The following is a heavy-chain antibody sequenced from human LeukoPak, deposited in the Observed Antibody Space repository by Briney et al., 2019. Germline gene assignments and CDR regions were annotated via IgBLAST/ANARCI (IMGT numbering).Heavy chain of an antibody. V-gene: IGHV3-21*01. Sequence: GGSLRLSCAASGFTFSSYSMNWVRQAPGKGLEWVSSITSSSSYIYYADSVKGRFTISRDNAKNSLYLQMNNLRAEDTAVYYCASRVVTATFDAFDIWGQGTMVTVSS. CDR3: ASRVVTATFDAFDI. CDR2: ITSSSSYI. J-gene: IGHJ3*02. CDR1: GFTFSSYS. D-gene: IGHD2-21*02.